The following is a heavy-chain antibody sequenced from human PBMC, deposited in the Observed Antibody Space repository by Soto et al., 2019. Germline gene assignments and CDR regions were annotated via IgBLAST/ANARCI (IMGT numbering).Heavy chain of an antibody. CDR2: ISYDGNNK. V-gene: IGHV3-30*03. CDR1: EFTFSNYA. CDR3: ARGPSYSDSYFDH. D-gene: IGHD4-17*01. J-gene: IGHJ4*02. Sequence: GGSLRLSCAASEFTFSNYAMHWVRQAPGKGLQWLAVISYDGNNKYYADSVEGRFTISRDNSKNTVYLQMNSLRLEDTAVYYCARGPSYSDSYFDHWGQGTLVTISS.